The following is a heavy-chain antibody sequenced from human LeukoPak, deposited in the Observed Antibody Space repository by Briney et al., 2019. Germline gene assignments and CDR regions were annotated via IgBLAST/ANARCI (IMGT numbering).Heavy chain of an antibody. CDR3: ARGIIVVVAATSNWFDP. CDR1: GFTFSSYA. CDR2: ISYDGTNK. V-gene: IGHV3-30*04. J-gene: IGHJ5*02. D-gene: IGHD2-15*01. Sequence: GGSLRLSCAASGFTFSSYAMHWVRQAPGKGLEWEAVISYDGTNKYYADSVKGRFTISRDNSKNTLYLQMNSLRAEDTAIYYCARGIIVVVAATSNWFDPWGQGTLVTVSS.